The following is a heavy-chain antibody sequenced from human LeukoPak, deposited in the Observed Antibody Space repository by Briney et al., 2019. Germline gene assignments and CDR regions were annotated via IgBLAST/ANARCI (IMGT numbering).Heavy chain of an antibody. J-gene: IGHJ4*02. D-gene: IGHD1-26*01. V-gene: IGHV4-59*08. CDR3: ARLEWELNFDY. Sequence: PSETLSLTCTVSGGSISTYYWNWIRQSPGKGLGWIGNIYYSGSTNYNPSLKSRVTISVDTSKNQFSLKLSSVTAADTAVYYCARLEWELNFDYWGQGTLVTVSS. CDR2: IYYSGST. CDR1: GGSISTYY.